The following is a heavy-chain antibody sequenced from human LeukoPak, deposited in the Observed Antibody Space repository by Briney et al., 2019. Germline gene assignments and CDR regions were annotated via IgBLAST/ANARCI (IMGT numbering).Heavy chain of an antibody. V-gene: IGHV3-23*01. CDR3: ARARGNNYGFFDY. Sequence: SGGSLRLSCAASGFSFRTYGMSWVRQAPGKRLEWVSGISGSGDNTHNADFVKGRFTISRDNSKNTLYLQMNSLRAEDTAVYYCARARGNNYGFFDYWGQGILVTVSS. CDR1: GFSFRTYG. J-gene: IGHJ4*02. CDR2: ISGSGDNT. D-gene: IGHD3/OR15-3a*01.